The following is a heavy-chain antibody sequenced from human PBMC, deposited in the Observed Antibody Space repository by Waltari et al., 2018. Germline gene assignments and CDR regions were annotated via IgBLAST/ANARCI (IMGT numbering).Heavy chain of an antibody. Sequence: EVQLVESGGGLVQPGGSLRLSCAASGFTFKTYWMSWVRPAPGKGLEWVANINEDGGEKYYADSVKGRFTISRDNAKNSLYLQVNGLRAEDTAVYFCARGDRFSGDYWGQGTLVTVSS. CDR1: GFTFKTYW. D-gene: IGHD6-25*01. J-gene: IGHJ4*02. CDR2: INEDGGEK. V-gene: IGHV3-7*01. CDR3: ARGDRFSGDY.